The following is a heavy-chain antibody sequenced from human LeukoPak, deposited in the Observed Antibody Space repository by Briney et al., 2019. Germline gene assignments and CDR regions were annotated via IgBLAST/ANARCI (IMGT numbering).Heavy chain of an antibody. CDR3: ARGLISSIAEFS. J-gene: IGHJ4*02. CDR2: IYHSGST. Sequence: SQTLSLTCTVSGGSISSGGYYWSWIRQPPGKGLEWIGYIYHSGSTYYNPSLKSRVTISVDRSKNQISLKLSSVTAADTAVYYCARGLISSIAEFSWGQGTLVTVSS. CDR1: GGSISSGGYY. V-gene: IGHV4-30-2*01. D-gene: IGHD6-6*01.